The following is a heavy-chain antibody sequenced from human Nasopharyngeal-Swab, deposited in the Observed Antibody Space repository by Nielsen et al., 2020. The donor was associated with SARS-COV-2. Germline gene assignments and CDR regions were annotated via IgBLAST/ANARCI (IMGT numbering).Heavy chain of an antibody. Sequence: SLKISCAASGFTFDDYAMHWVRQAPGKGLEWISGISWNSGSIGYADSVKGRFTISGDNAKNTLYLQMNSLTGEDAAVYFCTRDPGDDKRDWYFDVCGRGTLVTVSS. J-gene: IGHJ2*01. CDR3: TRDPGDDKRDWYFDV. V-gene: IGHV3-9*01. CDR1: GFTFDDYA. D-gene: IGHD3-16*01. CDR2: ISWNSGSI.